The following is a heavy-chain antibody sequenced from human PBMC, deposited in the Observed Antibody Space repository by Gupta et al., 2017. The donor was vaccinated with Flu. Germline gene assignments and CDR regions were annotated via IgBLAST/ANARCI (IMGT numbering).Heavy chain of an antibody. CDR3: VRGVRPGYNTGRFED. Sequence: GFTFSGAWMYWVRQAPGKGLVWVSRINNDGSGTTYADSVKGRVTISRDNARNTLYLQMNSLRGEDTAVDYCVRGVRPGYNTGRFEDWGTGTLVTVSP. D-gene: IGHD3-9*01. J-gene: IGHJ5*02. CDR2: INNDGSGT. CDR1: GFTFSGAW. V-gene: IGHV3-74*01.